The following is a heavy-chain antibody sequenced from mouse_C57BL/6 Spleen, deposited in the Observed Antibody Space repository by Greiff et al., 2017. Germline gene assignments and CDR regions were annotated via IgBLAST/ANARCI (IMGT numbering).Heavy chain of an antibody. Sequence: EVMLVESGGGLVKPGGSLKLSCAASGFTFSDYGMHWVRQAPEKGLEWVAYISSGSSTIYYADTVKGRFTISRDNAKNTLFLQMTSLRSEDTAMYYCVYGPGYCYAMDYWGQGTSVTVSS. D-gene: IGHD1-1*02. J-gene: IGHJ4*01. CDR3: VYGPGYCYAMDY. CDR1: GFTFSDYG. CDR2: ISSGSSTI. V-gene: IGHV5-17*01.